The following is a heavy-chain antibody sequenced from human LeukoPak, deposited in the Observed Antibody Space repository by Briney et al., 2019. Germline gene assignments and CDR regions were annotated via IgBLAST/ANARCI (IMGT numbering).Heavy chain of an antibody. Sequence: GGSLRLSCAASGFTFSSYGMHWVRQAPGKGLEWVAFIRYDGNNEHYSDSVKGRFTISRDNGKNTLHLQMISLRDEDTAIYYCAKDVGYTYLVYWGQGTLVTVSS. D-gene: IGHD6-13*01. V-gene: IGHV3-30*02. CDR1: GFTFSSYG. CDR3: AKDVGYTYLVY. CDR2: IRYDGNNE. J-gene: IGHJ4*02.